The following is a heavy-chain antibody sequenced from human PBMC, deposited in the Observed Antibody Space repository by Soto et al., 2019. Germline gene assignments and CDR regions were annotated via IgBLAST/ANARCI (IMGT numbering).Heavy chain of an antibody. J-gene: IGHJ4*02. CDR1: GGSISSYY. V-gene: IGHV4-59*01. Sequence: SETLSLTCTVSGGSISSYYWSWIRQPPGKGLEWIGYIYYSGSTNYNPSLKSRVTISVDTSKNQFPLKLSSVTAADTAVYYCVRSDGRYWGQGTLVTVSS. CDR2: IYYSGST. CDR3: VRSDGRY.